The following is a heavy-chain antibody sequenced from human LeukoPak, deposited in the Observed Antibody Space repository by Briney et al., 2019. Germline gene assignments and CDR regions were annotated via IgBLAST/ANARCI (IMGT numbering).Heavy chain of an antibody. CDR3: AKGSGWYV. CDR1: GFAFSRYA. Sequence: GGSLRLSCVASGFAFSRYAMHWVRQAPGKGLEWVSVISGSGGSTDYADSVKGRFTISRDNSKNTLHLQINSLRAEDTAVYYCAKGSGWYVWGQGTLVTVSS. J-gene: IGHJ4*02. D-gene: IGHD6-19*01. CDR2: ISGSGGST. V-gene: IGHV3-23*01.